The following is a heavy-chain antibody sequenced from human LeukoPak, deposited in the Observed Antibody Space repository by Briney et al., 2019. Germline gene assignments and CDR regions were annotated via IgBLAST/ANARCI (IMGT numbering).Heavy chain of an antibody. J-gene: IGHJ4*02. CDR3: ARVKLYSSSWYGLDY. CDR2: INPNSGGT. CDR1: GYTFTDYY. V-gene: IGHV1-2*02. Sequence: ASVKVSCKASGYTFTDYYIHWVRQAPGQGLEWMGWINPNSGGTNYAQKFQGRVTMTRDTSISTAYMELSRLRSDDTAVYYCARVKLYSSSWYGLDYWGQGTLVTVSS. D-gene: IGHD6-13*01.